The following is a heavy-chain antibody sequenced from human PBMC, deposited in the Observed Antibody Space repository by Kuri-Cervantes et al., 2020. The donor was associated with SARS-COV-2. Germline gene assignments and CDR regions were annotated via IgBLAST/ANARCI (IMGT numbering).Heavy chain of an antibody. V-gene: IGHV3-30-3*01. J-gene: IGHJ3*02. CDR1: GFTFSSYA. Sequence: GGSLRLSCAASGFTFSSYAMHWVRQAPGKGLEWVAVISYDGSNKYYADSVKGRFTISRDNSKNTLYLQMNSLRAEDTTAYYCARDQGLAYYDFWSGYSNDAFDIWGQGTMVTVSS. D-gene: IGHD3-3*01. CDR2: ISYDGSNK. CDR3: ARDQGLAYYDFWSGYSNDAFDI.